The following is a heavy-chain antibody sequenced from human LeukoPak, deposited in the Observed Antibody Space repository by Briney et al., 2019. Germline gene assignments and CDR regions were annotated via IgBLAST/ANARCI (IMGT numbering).Heavy chain of an antibody. CDR3: AELGITMIGGV. Sequence: PGGSLRLSCKASGFTFGDYSMSWFRQAPGKGLEWVSAISGSGGATYYADSVKGRFTISRDNAKNSLYLQMNSLRAEDTAVYYCAELGITMIGGVWGKGTTVTISS. J-gene: IGHJ6*04. CDR2: ISGSGGAT. V-gene: IGHV3-23*01. D-gene: IGHD3-10*02. CDR1: GFTFGDYS.